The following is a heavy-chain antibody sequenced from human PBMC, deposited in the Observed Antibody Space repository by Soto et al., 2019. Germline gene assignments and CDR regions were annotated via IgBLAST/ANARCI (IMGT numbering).Heavy chain of an antibody. V-gene: IGHV3-33*01. CDR2: IGYDGSNK. CDR1: GFTFSSYG. Sequence: GGSLRLSCAASGFTFSSYGMHWVRQAPGKGLEWVAVIGYDGSNKYYADSVKGRFTISRDNSKNTLYLQMNSLRAEDTAVYYCARDGRLLAVAGYFDYWGQGTLVTVSS. CDR3: ARDGRLLAVAGYFDY. J-gene: IGHJ4*02. D-gene: IGHD6-19*01.